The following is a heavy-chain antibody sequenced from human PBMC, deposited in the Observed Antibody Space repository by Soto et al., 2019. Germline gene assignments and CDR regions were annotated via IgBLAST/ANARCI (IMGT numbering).Heavy chain of an antibody. CDR3: ARVRASGSSYLLDY. V-gene: IGHV1-8*01. J-gene: IGHJ4*02. CDR2: INPNSGNI. CDR1: GDTFTTYD. D-gene: IGHD3-10*01. Sequence: ASVKVSCKASGDTFTTYDINWVRQATGHGLEWMGWINPNSGNIGYAQRFQGRVTMTRDTAIRTAYMEASSLRSDDTAVYYCARVRASGSSYLLDYWGQGTLVTVSS.